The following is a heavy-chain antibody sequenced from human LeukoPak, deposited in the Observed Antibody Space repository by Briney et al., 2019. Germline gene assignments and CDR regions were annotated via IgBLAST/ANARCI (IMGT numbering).Heavy chain of an antibody. Sequence: GGSLRLSCAASGFTFNSYAMSWVRQAPGKVLEWVSAVTGSGGDTYHADSVKGRFTISRDNSKNTLYLQMNSLRAEDTAVYYCAKGSRDSRPYYFDFRGQGTLVTVSS. D-gene: IGHD3-10*01. J-gene: IGHJ4*02. CDR3: AKGSRDSRPYYFDF. CDR2: VTGSGGDT. V-gene: IGHV3-23*01. CDR1: GFTFNSYA.